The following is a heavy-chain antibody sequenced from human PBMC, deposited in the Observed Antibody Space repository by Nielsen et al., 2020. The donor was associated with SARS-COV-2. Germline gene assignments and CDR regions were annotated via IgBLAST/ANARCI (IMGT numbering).Heavy chain of an antibody. CDR2: IYYSGST. V-gene: IGHV4-31*03. Sequence: SETLSLTCTVSGGSISSGGYYWSWIRQHPGKGLEWIGYIYYSGSTYYNPSLKSRVTISVDTSKNQFSLKLSSVTAADTAVYYCASTDSGSYAFDYWGQGTLVTVSS. CDR3: ASTDSGSYAFDY. CDR1: GGSISSGGYY. D-gene: IGHD1-26*01. J-gene: IGHJ4*02.